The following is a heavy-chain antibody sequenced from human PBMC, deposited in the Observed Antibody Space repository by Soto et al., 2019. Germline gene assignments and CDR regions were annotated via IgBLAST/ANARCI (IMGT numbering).Heavy chain of an antibody. CDR1: GFTFSSYG. D-gene: IGHD1-1*01. Sequence: QVQLVESGGGVVQPGRSLRLSCAASGFTFSSYGMHWVRQAPGKGLERVEVIWYDGSNKYYADSVKGRFTISRDNSKNTLYLKLNSVIAEGTAVYYCARPLGNFSYYYGMDVWGQGTTVTISS. CDR3: ARPLGNFSYYYGMDV. CDR2: IWYDGSNK. J-gene: IGHJ6*02. V-gene: IGHV3-33*01.